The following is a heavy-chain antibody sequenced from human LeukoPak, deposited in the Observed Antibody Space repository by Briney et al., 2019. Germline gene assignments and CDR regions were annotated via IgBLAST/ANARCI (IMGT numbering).Heavy chain of an antibody. V-gene: IGHV1-46*01. CDR3: ASFADYSNYDRGDYFDY. D-gene: IGHD4-11*01. CDR2: INPSGGST. J-gene: IGHJ4*02. CDR1: GYTFTSYD. Sequence: ASVKVSCKASGYTFTSYDINWVRQATGQGLEWMGIINPSGGSTSYAQKFQGRVTMTRDMSTSTVYMELSSLRSEDTAVYYCASFADYSNYDRGDYFDYWGQGTLVTVSS.